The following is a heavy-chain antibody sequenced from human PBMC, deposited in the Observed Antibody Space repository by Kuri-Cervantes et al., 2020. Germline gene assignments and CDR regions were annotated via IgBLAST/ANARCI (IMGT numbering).Heavy chain of an antibody. D-gene: IGHD6-13*01. CDR1: GFSFSSYT. Sequence: GGSLRLSCAASGFSFSSYTMNWVRQAPGKGPEWVSYISSTGTTIYYADSVKGRFTISRDNAKNPLYLQMNSLRAEDTAVYYCARDYYSSSWYDYYYYYGMDVWGQGTTVTVSS. CDR2: ISSTGTTI. V-gene: IGHV3-48*04. CDR3: ARDYYSSSWYDYYYYYGMDV. J-gene: IGHJ6*02.